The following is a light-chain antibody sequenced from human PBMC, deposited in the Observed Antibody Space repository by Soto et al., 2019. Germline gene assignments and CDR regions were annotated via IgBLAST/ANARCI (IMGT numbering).Light chain of an antibody. Sequence: QPVLTQPASVSGSPRPSITISCTGTSSYVGGYNYVSWYQQHPGKAPKLMIYDVSNRPSGVSNRFSGSKSGNTASLTISGLQAEDEADYYCSSYTSSSTLGVFGTGTKVPVL. CDR3: SSYTSSSTLGV. J-gene: IGLJ1*01. CDR1: SSYVGGYNY. V-gene: IGLV2-14*01. CDR2: DVS.